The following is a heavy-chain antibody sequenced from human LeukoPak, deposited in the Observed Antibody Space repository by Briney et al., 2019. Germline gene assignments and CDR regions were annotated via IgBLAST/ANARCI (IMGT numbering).Heavy chain of an antibody. Sequence: SETLSLTCTVSGGSISSSNYYWGWIRQPPGKGLEWIGSIYYSGSTYYNPSLKSRVTISVDTSKNQFSLKLSSVTAADTAVYYCARDLRHLTYYVNWFDPWGQGTLVTVSS. CDR1: GGSISSSNYY. CDR2: IYYSGST. D-gene: IGHD3-16*01. J-gene: IGHJ5*02. V-gene: IGHV4-39*07. CDR3: ARDLRHLTYYVNWFDP.